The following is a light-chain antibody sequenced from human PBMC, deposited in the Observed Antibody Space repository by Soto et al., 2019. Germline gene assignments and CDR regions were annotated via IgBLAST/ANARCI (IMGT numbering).Light chain of an antibody. Sequence: DIVMTPSPDSLSVSLGERATINCKSSQTVLHGSNYLAWYQQKAGQPPKLLIYWASTRESGVPDRFSGSGSGTDFTLTITSLQAEDVAVYYCQQYYTTPVTFGQGTKVEI. J-gene: IGKJ1*01. CDR3: QQYYTTPVT. CDR1: QTVLHGSNY. V-gene: IGKV4-1*01. CDR2: WAS.